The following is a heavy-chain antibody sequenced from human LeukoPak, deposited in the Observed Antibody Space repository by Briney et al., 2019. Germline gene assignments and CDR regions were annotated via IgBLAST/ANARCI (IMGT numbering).Heavy chain of an antibody. D-gene: IGHD5-24*01. J-gene: IGHJ5*02. V-gene: IGHV4-4*02. CDR3: ARQMKTPGDGYNPGWFDP. Sequence: PSETLSLTCTVSGGSISSSNWWSWVRQPPGKGLEWIGEIYHSGSTNYNPSLKSRVTISVDKSKNQFSLKLSSVTAADTAVYYCARQMKTPGDGYNPGWFDPWGQGTLVTVSS. CDR2: IYHSGST. CDR1: GGSISSSNW.